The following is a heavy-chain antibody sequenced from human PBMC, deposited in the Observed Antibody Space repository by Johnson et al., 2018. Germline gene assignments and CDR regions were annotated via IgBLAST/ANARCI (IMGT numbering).Heavy chain of an antibody. CDR3: ARGAVAGTLWYFQH. CDR1: GGSFSGYY. Sequence: QVQLQQWGAGLLKPSETLSLTCAVYGGSFSGYYWSWIRQPPGKGLEWIGEINHSGSTNYNPSLKSRVTISVDTSKNQFSLKLSSVTAADTAVYYCARGAVAGTLWYFQHWGRGTLVTVSS. J-gene: IGHJ1*01. D-gene: IGHD6-19*01. CDR2: INHSGST. V-gene: IGHV4-34*01.